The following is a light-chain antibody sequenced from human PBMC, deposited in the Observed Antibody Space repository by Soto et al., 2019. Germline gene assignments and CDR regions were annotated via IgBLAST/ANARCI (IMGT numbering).Light chain of an antibody. CDR2: AAS. V-gene: IGKV1-39*01. Sequence: DIQLTQSPSFLSASLGDRVTITCRASQGISSYLAWYRQRPGKAPNLLIYAASSLQSEVPSRFSGSGSGTDFTLTIDILQPEDFAIYYCQQTYTTPNTFGGGTKVDIK. CDR3: QQTYTTPNT. J-gene: IGKJ4*01. CDR1: QGISSY.